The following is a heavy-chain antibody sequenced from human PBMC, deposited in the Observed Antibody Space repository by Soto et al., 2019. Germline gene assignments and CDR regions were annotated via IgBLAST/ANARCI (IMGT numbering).Heavy chain of an antibody. Sequence: QITLKESGPTLVKPTQTLTLTCTFSGFSISTSGVGVGWIRQPPGKALEWLALIYWDDDKRYSPTLKSRLTITKDTSKNQVVLTMTNMDPVDTATYYCAQLPAGLQANYWGQGTLVTVSS. V-gene: IGHV2-5*02. CDR1: GFSISTSGVG. D-gene: IGHD5-12*01. CDR2: IYWDDDK. CDR3: AQLPAGLQANY. J-gene: IGHJ4*02.